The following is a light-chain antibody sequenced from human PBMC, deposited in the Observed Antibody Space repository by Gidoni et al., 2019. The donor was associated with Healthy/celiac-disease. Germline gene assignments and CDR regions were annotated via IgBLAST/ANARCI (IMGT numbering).Light chain of an antibody. CDR1: SSDVGGYNY. CDR3: SSYAGSNNFVV. J-gene: IGLJ2*01. Sequence: QSALTQPPSASGSPGQSVTISCTGTSSDVGGYNYVSWYQQHPGKAPKRMIYEVSKRPSGVPDRFSGSKSGNTASLTVSGLQAEDEADYSCSSYAGSNNFVVFGGGTKLTVL. CDR2: EVS. V-gene: IGLV2-8*01.